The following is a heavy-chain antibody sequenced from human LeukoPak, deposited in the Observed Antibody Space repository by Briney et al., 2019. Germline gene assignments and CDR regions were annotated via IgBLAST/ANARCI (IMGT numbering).Heavy chain of an antibody. CDR2: IYNAQIT. CDR3: ARLCGTNTCYGCDWFDL. CDR1: GGSISGHY. Sequence: SETLSLTCTVSGGSISGHYWTWIRQSPGKGLEGIAYIYNAQITDYNPSLKSRVTISVDTSKNHFSLKLSSVTAADTAVYYCARLCGTNTCYGCDWFDLWGQGTLVTVSS. D-gene: IGHD2-2*01. J-gene: IGHJ5*02. V-gene: IGHV4-59*11.